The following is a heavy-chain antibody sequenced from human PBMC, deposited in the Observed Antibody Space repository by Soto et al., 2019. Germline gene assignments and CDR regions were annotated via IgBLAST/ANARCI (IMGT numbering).Heavy chain of an antibody. Sequence: QVQLVQSGAEVKKPGASVKVSCKASGDTFTSYGISWVRQAPGQGLEWMGWISAYNGNTNYAQKLQGRVTMTTDTSPSTAYMERRSLGSDDTAVYYCGAADRHVGMNTHDYWGQGTLVTVSS. CDR1: GDTFTSYG. J-gene: IGHJ4*02. CDR2: ISAYNGNT. CDR3: GAADRHVGMNTHDY. V-gene: IGHV1-18*01.